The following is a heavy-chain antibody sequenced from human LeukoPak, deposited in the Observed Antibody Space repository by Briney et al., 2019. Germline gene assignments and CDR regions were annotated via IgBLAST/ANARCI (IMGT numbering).Heavy chain of an antibody. V-gene: IGHV3-30*04. Sequence: GGSLRLSCAASGVTFNSYAMHWVRQAPGKGLEWVAVISHDGSNRYYGDSVKGRSTISRDNSKNTLFLQMDSLRAEGTAVYYCASGNTYYYGSGSYHWGQGTLVTVSS. J-gene: IGHJ4*02. D-gene: IGHD3-10*01. CDR2: ISHDGSNR. CDR3: ASGNTYYYGSGSYH. CDR1: GVTFNSYA.